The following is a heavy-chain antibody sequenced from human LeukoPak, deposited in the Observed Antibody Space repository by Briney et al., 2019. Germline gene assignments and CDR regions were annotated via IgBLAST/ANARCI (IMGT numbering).Heavy chain of an antibody. CDR2: IYHSGST. Sequence: KASETLSLTCAVSGGSISSGGYSWSWIRQPPGKGLEWIGYIYHSGSTYYNPSLKSRVTISVDTSKNQFSLKLSSVTAADTAVYYCARDYCTTTRCYPNYFDYWGQGTLVAVSS. D-gene: IGHD2-2*01. CDR3: ARDYCTTTRCYPNYFDY. V-gene: IGHV4-30-2*01. J-gene: IGHJ4*02. CDR1: GGSISSGGYS.